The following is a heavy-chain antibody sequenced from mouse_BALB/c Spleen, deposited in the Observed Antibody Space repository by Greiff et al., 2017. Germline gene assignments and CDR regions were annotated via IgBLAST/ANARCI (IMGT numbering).Heavy chain of an antibody. V-gene: IGHV3-6*02. CDR3: ARGGGNYYAMDY. D-gene: IGHD2-1*01. Sequence: DVKLQESGPGLVKPSQSLSLTCSVTGYSITSGYYWNWIRQFPGNKLEWMGYISYDGSNNYNPSLKNRISITRDTSKNQFFLKLNSVTTEDTATYYCARGGGNYYAMDYWGQGTSVTVSS. J-gene: IGHJ4*01. CDR1: GYSITSGYY. CDR2: ISYDGSN.